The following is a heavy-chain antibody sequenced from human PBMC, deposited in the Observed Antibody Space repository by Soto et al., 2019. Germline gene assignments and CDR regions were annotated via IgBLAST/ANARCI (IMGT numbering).Heavy chain of an antibody. Sequence: QVQLVQSGAEVKKPGASVKVSCKASGYTFTSYGISWVRQAPGQGLEWMGRISAYNGNTNYAQKLQGRVTMTTDISANTDYMELRSLRSDDPAVYYCARDIALRGGGRWFDPWGQGTLVTVSS. V-gene: IGHV1-18*04. CDR2: ISAYNGNT. J-gene: IGHJ5*02. D-gene: IGHD3-16*01. CDR3: ARDIALRGGGRWFDP. CDR1: GYTFTSYG.